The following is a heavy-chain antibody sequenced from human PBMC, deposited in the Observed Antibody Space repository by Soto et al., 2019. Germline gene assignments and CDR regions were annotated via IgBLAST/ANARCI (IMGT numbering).Heavy chain of an antibody. J-gene: IGHJ4*02. CDR2: ISSSGSTV. Sequence: QVQLVESGGDLVKPGGSLRLSCAASGFTFGDHFMTWIRQAPGKGLEWISYISSSGSTVSYADSVKGRFTISRDNAKNSPSLQMNSLRAEDTAVYYCARGKSLRSFDSLFVFDSWGQGTLVSVSS. V-gene: IGHV3-11*01. CDR1: GFTFGDHF. CDR3: ARGKSLRSFDSLFVFDS. D-gene: IGHD3-9*01.